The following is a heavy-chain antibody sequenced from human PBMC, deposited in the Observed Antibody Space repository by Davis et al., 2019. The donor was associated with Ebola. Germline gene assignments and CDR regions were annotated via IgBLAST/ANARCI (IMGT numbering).Heavy chain of an antibody. Sequence: GESLKISCGGSGFTFSNYGMSWVRQAPGKGLEWVSAISGSGGSTYYADSVKGRFTISRDNSKNTLYLQMNSLRAEDTAVYYCAKTMDIVVVVAATGYFDYWGQGTLVTVSS. J-gene: IGHJ4*02. V-gene: IGHV3-23*01. CDR2: ISGSGGST. CDR3: AKTMDIVVVVAATGYFDY. CDR1: GFTFSNYG. D-gene: IGHD2-15*01.